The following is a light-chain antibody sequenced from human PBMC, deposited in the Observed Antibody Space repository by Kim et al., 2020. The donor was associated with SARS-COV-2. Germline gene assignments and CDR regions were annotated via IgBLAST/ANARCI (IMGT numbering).Light chain of an antibody. CDR2: NVS. V-gene: IGLV2-14*03. CDR3: TSCTTSSTLV. J-gene: IGLJ2*01. CDR1: YDF. Sequence: YDFVSWYQHHPGKAPKLIISNVSKRPSGVSNRFSASKSGNTASLIISGLQAEDEADYYCTSCTTSSTLVFGGGTQLTVL.